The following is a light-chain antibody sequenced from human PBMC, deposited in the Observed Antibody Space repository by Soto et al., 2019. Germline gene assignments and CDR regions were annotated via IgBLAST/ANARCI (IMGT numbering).Light chain of an antibody. Sequence: EIVLTQSPATLSLFPGARSTLSCRASQSISNYLAWYQQRPGQAPRLLIYDASNRATGIPARFSGSGSGTDFTLTISSLEPEDFAVYYCQQRSNWPPITFGQGTRLEIK. CDR2: DAS. CDR1: QSISNY. CDR3: QQRSNWPPIT. J-gene: IGKJ5*01. V-gene: IGKV3-11*01.